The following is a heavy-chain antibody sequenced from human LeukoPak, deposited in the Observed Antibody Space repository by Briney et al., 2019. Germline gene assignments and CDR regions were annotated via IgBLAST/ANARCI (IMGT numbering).Heavy chain of an antibody. J-gene: IGHJ4*02. Sequence: GSLRLSCAASGFSLSGYAIHWVRQAPGKGLEWVAVITFDGTNKFYADPVKGRFTISRDSSKNTVFLQMTSLRPEDTAVYYCARAAYRGGGGTLTGILPGYWGQGTLVPVSS. CDR2: ITFDGTNK. CDR3: ARAAYRGGGGTLTGILPGY. CDR1: GFSLSGYA. V-gene: IGHV3-30*01. D-gene: IGHD3-9*01.